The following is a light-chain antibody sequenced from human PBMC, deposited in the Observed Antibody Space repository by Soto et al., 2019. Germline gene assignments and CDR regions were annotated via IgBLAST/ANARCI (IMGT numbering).Light chain of an antibody. CDR1: SSNIGTNY. J-gene: IGLJ3*02. V-gene: IGLV1-47*02. CDR2: CND. CDR3: ATRDNSLSRGV. Sequence: QSALTQPPSASGTPGQRVTISCSGSSSNIGTNYVYWYKQLPGTAPKLLIYCNDQRPSGVPDRLSGSKSGTSASLAISGLRSEDEADYYCATRDNSLSRGVFGGGTKGTVL.